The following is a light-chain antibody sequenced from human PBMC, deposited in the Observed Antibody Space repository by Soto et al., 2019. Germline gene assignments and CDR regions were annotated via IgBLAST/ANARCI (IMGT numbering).Light chain of an antibody. V-gene: IGKV3-20*01. CDR1: QSVSNNY. CDR3: QQSYSTRIT. J-gene: IGKJ5*01. Sequence: EIVLTQSPGTLSLSPGERATLSCRASQSVSNNYLAWYQQKPGQAPRLLIYGASNRATGIPDRFSGSGSGTEFTLTISRLEPEDFETYYCQQSYSTRITFGQGTRLEIK. CDR2: GAS.